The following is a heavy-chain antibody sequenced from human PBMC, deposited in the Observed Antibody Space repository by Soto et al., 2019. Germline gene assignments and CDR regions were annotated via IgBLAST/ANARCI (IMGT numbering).Heavy chain of an antibody. Sequence: EVQLLESGGGLVQPGGSLRLSCAASGFTFSSYAMSWVRQAPGKGLEWVSAISGSGGSTYYADSVKGRFTISRDNPKNTLYLQMNSLRAEDTAVYYCAKDGVVVTAYKHFDYWGQGTLVTVSS. V-gene: IGHV3-23*01. J-gene: IGHJ4*02. CDR1: GFTFSSYA. D-gene: IGHD2-21*02. CDR3: AKDGVVVTAYKHFDY. CDR2: ISGSGGST.